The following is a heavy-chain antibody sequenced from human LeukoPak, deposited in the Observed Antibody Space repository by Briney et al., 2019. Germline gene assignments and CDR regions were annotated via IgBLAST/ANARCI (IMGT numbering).Heavy chain of an antibody. D-gene: IGHD2-2*01. V-gene: IGHV4-59*01. CDR2: IYYSGST. CDR1: GGSISSYY. J-gene: IGHJ4*02. Sequence: SETLSLTCTVSGGSISSYYWSWIRQPPGKGLEWIGYIYYSGSTNYNPSLKSRVTISVDTSKNQFSLKLSSVTAADTAVYYCARAIYCSSTSCYPEFDYWGQGTLVTVSS. CDR3: ARAIYCSSTSCYPEFDY.